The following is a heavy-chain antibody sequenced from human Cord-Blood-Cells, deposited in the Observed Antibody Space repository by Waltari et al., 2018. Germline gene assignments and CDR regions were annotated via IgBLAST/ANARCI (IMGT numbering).Heavy chain of an antibody. J-gene: IGHJ5*02. Sequence: EVQLVESGGGLVQPGGSLRLSCAASGFTVSSNYMSWVRQAPGKGLGWVSVIYSGGSTYYAYSVKGRFTISRHNSKNTLYLQMNSLRAEDTAVYYCARDRVGWFDPWGQGTLVTVSS. CDR1: GFTVSSNY. CDR3: ARDRVGWFDP. CDR2: IYSGGST. V-gene: IGHV3-53*04.